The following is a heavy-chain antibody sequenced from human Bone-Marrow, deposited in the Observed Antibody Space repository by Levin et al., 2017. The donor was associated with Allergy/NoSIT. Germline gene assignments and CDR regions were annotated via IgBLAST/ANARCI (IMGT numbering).Heavy chain of an antibody. D-gene: IGHD3-10*01. CDR3: ASYDYFGSGDIDY. J-gene: IGHJ4*02. Sequence: LSLTCAASGFTFRDYSMNWVRQAPGKGLEWVSSISSSSSYIYYADSVRGRFTISRDNAKNSLYLQMNSLRAEDTAVYYCASYDYFGSGDIDYWGQGTLVTVSS. CDR2: ISSSSSYI. CDR1: GFTFRDYS. V-gene: IGHV3-21*01.